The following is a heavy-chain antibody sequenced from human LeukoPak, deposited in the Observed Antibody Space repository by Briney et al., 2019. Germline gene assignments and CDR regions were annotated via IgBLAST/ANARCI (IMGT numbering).Heavy chain of an antibody. V-gene: IGHV4-34*01. J-gene: IGHJ4*02. CDR3: ARVYYYGSGSGDFDY. CDR2: INQSGST. D-gene: IGHD3-10*01. Sequence: SETLSLTCAVYGGTFSGYYWSWIRQPPGKGLEWIGEINQSGSTNYNPSLKSRGTISVDASKNPFSVKLSSVSPADKAVYYCARVYYYGSGSGDFDYWGQGTLVTVSS. CDR1: GGTFSGYY.